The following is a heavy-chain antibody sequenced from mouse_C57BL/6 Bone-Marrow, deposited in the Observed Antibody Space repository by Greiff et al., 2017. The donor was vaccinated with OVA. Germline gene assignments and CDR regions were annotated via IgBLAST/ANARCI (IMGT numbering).Heavy chain of an antibody. CDR1: GYTFTSYW. D-gene: IGHD2-9*01. J-gene: IGHJ3*01. CDR3: ARASAYYGYGTWFAY. CDR2: INPSNGGT. Sequence: QVQLQQPGTELVKPGASVKLSCKASGYTFTSYWMHWVKQRPGQGLEWIGNINPSNGGTTYNEKFKSKATLTVDKSSSTAYMQLSSLTSEDSAVYYCARASAYYGYGTWFAYWGQGTLVTVSA. V-gene: IGHV1-53*01.